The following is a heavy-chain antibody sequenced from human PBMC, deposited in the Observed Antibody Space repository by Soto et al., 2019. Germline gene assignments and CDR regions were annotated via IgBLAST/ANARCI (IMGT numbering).Heavy chain of an antibody. J-gene: IGHJ4*02. CDR3: ARGGGNGWYVEY. D-gene: IGHD6-19*01. Sequence: PSETLSPTCPFYCGSIGTYYWSLILDPPGKWLEWIGEINHRGSTNHNPSLKTRVTIPVDTSKSHFSLELSSVTAADTAIYDGARGGGNGWYVEYWGQGTLVTVSS. V-gene: IGHV4-34*01. CDR2: INHRGST. CDR1: CGSIGTYY.